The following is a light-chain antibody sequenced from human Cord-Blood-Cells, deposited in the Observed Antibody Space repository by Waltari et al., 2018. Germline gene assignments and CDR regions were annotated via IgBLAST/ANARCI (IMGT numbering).Light chain of an antibody. J-gene: IGKJ4*01. CDR2: DAS. CDR3: QQHSNWPLT. CDR1: QSVSSY. V-gene: IGKV3-11*01. Sequence: EIVLTQSPATLSLSPGHRATLTCRASQSVSSYLAWYQQKPGQAPRLLIYDASNRATGIPARFSGSGSGTDFTLTISSLEPEDFAVYYCQQHSNWPLTFGGGTKVEIK.